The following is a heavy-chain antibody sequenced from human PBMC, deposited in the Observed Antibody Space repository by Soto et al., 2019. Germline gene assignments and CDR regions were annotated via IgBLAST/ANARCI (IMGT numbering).Heavy chain of an antibody. Sequence: SETLSLTCAVYGGSFSGYYWSWIRQPPGKGLEWIGEINHSGSTNYNPSLKSRVTISVDTSKNQFSLKLSSVTAADTAVYYCARGRYGTTSGYYYMDVWGKGTTVTVSS. V-gene: IGHV4-34*01. D-gene: IGHD1-7*01. CDR2: INHSGST. CDR1: GGSFSGYY. CDR3: ARGRYGTTSGYYYMDV. J-gene: IGHJ6*03.